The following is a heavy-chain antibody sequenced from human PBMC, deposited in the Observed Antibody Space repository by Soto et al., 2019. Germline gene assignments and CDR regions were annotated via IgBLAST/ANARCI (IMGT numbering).Heavy chain of an antibody. CDR1: GFTVSSYA. Sequence: EVQLLESGGGLVQPGGSLRLSCAASGFTVSSYAMSWVRQAPGKGLEWVSVISGSGSTYSADSVKGRFTISRDSSKNTVYLQTISLRAEDTAVYFCAKALRFTFTTGYYMDVWVRGTTVTVSS. CDR2: ISGSGST. CDR3: AKALRFTFTTGYYMDV. V-gene: IGHV3-23*01. J-gene: IGHJ6*03. D-gene: IGHD3-16*01.